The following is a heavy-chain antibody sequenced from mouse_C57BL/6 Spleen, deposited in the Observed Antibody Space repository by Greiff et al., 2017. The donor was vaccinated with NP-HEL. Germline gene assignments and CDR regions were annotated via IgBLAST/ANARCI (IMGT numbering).Heavy chain of an antibody. V-gene: IGHV14-1*01. Sequence: EVQLQQSGAELVRPGASVKLSCTASGFNFKDYYMHWVKQRPEQGLEWIGRIDPEDGDTEYASKFPGKATMTADTSSHTAYLQLSSLTSEDTAVSYCTPRYGSGEDWFAYWGQGTLVTVSA. J-gene: IGHJ3*01. CDR2: IDPEDGDT. CDR3: TPRYGSGEDWFAY. CDR1: GFNFKDYY. D-gene: IGHD1-1*01.